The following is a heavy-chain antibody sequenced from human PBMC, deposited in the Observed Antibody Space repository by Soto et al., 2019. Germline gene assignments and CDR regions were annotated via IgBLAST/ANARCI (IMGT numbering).Heavy chain of an antibody. D-gene: IGHD6-13*01. V-gene: IGHV3-23*01. CDR2: ISGSGGST. Sequence: GGSLRLSCAASGFTFSDYAMSCVRQAPGKGLEWVSAISGSGGSTYYADSVKGRFTISRDKSKNTLYLHMNSLRAEDTALYYCAKSFSSNWYDYFDYWGQGSLVTVSS. CDR1: GFTFSDYA. J-gene: IGHJ4*02. CDR3: AKSFSSNWYDYFDY.